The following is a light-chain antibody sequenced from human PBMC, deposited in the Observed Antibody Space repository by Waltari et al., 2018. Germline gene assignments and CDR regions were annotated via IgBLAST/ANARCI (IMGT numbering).Light chain of an antibody. CDR3: QSFDIRLSGGVV. CDR2: DNN. Sequence: QSVLTQPPSMSGAPGQRVTISCTGSSSNIGAGHYVHWYQVFPETAPKHLIYDNNNRPSGVTDRFSGSKSDTSASLAIGGLQAEDEADYYCQSFDIRLSGGVVFGGGTKVTVL. V-gene: IGLV1-40*01. CDR1: SSNIGAGHY. J-gene: IGLJ3*02.